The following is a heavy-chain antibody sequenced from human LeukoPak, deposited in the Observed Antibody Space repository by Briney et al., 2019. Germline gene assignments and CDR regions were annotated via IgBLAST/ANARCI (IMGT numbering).Heavy chain of an antibody. CDR1: GYTFTSYG. J-gene: IGHJ4*02. Sequence: ASVKVSCKASGYTFTSYGISWVRQAPGQGLEWMGWISAYNGNTNYAQKLQGRVTMTTDTSTSTAYMELRSLRSDDTAVYYCARLLPPYYGSGSYGVDYWGQGTLVTVSS. D-gene: IGHD3-10*01. CDR3: ARLLPPYYGSGSYGVDY. CDR2: ISAYNGNT. V-gene: IGHV1-18*01.